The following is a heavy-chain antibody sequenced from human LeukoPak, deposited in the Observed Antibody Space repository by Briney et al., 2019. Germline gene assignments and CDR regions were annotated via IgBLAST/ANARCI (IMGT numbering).Heavy chain of an antibody. D-gene: IGHD2-2*01. Sequence: GASVKVSCKASGGTFSSYTISWVRQAPGQGLEWMGRIIPILGIANYAQKFQGRVTITADKSTSTAYMELSSLRSEDTVVYYCAISSSSTSYSGWFDPWGQGTLVTASS. CDR1: GGTFSSYT. CDR2: IIPILGIA. J-gene: IGHJ5*02. V-gene: IGHV1-69*02. CDR3: AISSSSTSYSGWFDP.